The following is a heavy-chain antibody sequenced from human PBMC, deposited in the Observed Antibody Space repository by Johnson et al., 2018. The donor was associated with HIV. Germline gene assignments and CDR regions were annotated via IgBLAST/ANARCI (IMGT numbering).Heavy chain of an antibody. V-gene: IGHV3-30-3*01. CDR3: ARDKGGIVGYDAFDI. D-gene: IGHD1-26*01. CDR1: GFTFSTYA. J-gene: IGHJ3*02. CDR2: LSYDGINK. Sequence: QVQLVESGGGVVQPGRSLRLSCAASGFTFSTYAIHWVRQAPGKGLEWLALLSYDGINKYYADSVKGRFSISRDNSRNTLYLQMSSLRPEDTAVYYCARDKGGIVGYDAFDIWGQGTMVTVSS.